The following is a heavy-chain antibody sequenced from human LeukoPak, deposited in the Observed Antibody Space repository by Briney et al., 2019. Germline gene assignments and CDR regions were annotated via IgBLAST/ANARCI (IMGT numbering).Heavy chain of an antibody. CDR3: ARLTYSSGWYDY. V-gene: IGHV4-34*01. CDR2: TYHSGST. D-gene: IGHD6-19*01. CDR1: GGSFSGYY. Sequence: PSETLSLTCAVYGGSFSGYYWSWIRQSPGKGLEWIGETYHSGSTNYNSSLKSRVTISLDTSKNQFSLKLSSVTAADTAVYYCARLTYSSGWYDYWGQGTLVTVSS. J-gene: IGHJ4*02.